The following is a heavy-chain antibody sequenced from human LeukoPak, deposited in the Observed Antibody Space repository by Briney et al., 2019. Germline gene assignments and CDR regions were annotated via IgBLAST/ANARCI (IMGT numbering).Heavy chain of an antibody. CDR2: ISSSGSTI. CDR1: GFTFSSYE. CDR3: TTDRREYSSSWYRLYYYYYMDV. D-gene: IGHD6-13*01. Sequence: TGGSLRLSCAASGFTFSSYEMNWVRQAPGKGLEWVSYISSSGSTIYYADSVKGRFTISRDNAKNSLYLQMNSLKTEDTAVYYCTTDRREYSSSWYRLYYYYYMDVWGKGTTVTVSS. V-gene: IGHV3-48*03. J-gene: IGHJ6*03.